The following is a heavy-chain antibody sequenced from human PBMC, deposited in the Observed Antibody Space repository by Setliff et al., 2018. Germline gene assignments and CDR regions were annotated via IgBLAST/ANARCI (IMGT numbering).Heavy chain of an antibody. CDR2: INYSGST. J-gene: IGHJ4*02. CDR3: ARIGGSTTVNLLGLFQTPPDAFDFWGQGTMVTVSSGKIQLWKYYFDY. Sequence: SETLSLTCTVSGGSISSSSYYWGWIRQPPGKGLEWIGNINYSGSTYYNPSLKSRVTISVDTAKNQFSLKLSSVTAADTAGYYCARIGGSTTVNLLGLFQTPPDAFDFWGQGTMVTVSSGKIQLWKYYFDYWGQGTLVTVSS. D-gene: IGHD5-18*01. CDR1: GGSISSSSYY. V-gene: IGHV4-39*07.